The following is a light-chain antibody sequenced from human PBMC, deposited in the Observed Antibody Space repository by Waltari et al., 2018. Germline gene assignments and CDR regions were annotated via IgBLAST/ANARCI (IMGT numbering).Light chain of an antibody. J-gene: IGKJ2*02. V-gene: IGKV3-15*01. CDR1: QSVMNN. CDR3: QQYNNWPRCT. Sequence: EIVMTQSPATLSVSPGERVTLSCRVIQSVMNNLATYQQKPVQAPRLLIYSASNRATGLPARFSASASGTDFTLTISILQSEDFAVYYCQQYNNWPRCTFGQGTKLE. CDR2: SAS.